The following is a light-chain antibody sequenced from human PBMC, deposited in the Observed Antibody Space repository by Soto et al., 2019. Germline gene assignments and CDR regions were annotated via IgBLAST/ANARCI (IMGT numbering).Light chain of an antibody. Sequence: QSALTQPASVSGSPGQSITISCTGTSSDVGGYNYVSWYQQHPGKAPKVMIYEVSRRPSGVSNRFSGSKSGNTASLTISGLQAEDEADYYCTSYTSSSTRVFGGGTKLTVL. CDR3: TSYTSSSTRV. CDR1: SSDVGGYNY. V-gene: IGLV2-14*01. CDR2: EVS. J-gene: IGLJ3*02.